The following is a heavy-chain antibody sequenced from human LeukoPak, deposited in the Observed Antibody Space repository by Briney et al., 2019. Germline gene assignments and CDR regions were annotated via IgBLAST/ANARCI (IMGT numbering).Heavy chain of an antibody. CDR1: GGSISSSSYY. V-gene: IGHV4-39*07. CDR2: IYYSGST. CDR3: ARATGIPKFDY. Sequence: SETLSLTCTVSGGSISSSSYYWGWIRQPPGKGLEWIGSIYYSGSTYYNPSLKSRVTISVDTSKNQFSLKLSSVTAADTAVYYCARATGIPKFDYWGQGTLVTVSS. J-gene: IGHJ4*02. D-gene: IGHD1-1*01.